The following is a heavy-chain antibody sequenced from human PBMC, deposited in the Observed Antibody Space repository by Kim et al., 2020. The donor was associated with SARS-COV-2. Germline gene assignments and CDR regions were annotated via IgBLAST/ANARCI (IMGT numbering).Heavy chain of an antibody. V-gene: IGHV1-18*01. CDR3: ARGALCSGGSCYVWFDP. CDR2: ISAYNGNT. J-gene: IGHJ5*02. CDR1: GYTFTSYG. D-gene: IGHD2-15*01. Sequence: ASVKVSCKASGYTFTSYGISWVRQAPGQGLEWMGWISAYNGNTNYAQKLQGRVTMTTDTSTSTAYMELRSLRSDDTAVYYCARGALCSGGSCYVWFDPWGQGTLVTVSS.